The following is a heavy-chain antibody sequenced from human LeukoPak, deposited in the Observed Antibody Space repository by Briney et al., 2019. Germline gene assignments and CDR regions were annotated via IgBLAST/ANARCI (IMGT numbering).Heavy chain of an antibody. D-gene: IGHD3-16*01. J-gene: IGHJ4*02. CDR3: ARVEYGGAAVF. CDR1: GFTFSIYS. V-gene: IGHV3-21*01. CDR2: ISSSSSYI. Sequence: KTGGSLRLSCAASGFTFSIYSMNWVRQAPGKGLEWVSSISSSSSYIYYADSMKGRFTISRDNAKSAVYLQMNSLRAEVTAVYYCARVEYGGAAVFWRQGTLVTVSS.